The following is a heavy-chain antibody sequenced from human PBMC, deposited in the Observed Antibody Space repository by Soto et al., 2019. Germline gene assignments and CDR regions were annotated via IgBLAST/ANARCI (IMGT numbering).Heavy chain of an antibody. CDR1: GYTLTELS. V-gene: IGHV1-24*01. D-gene: IGHD3-10*01. Sequence: ASVKVSCKVSGYTLTELSMHWVRQAPGKGLEWMGGFDPEDGETIYAQKFQGRVTMTEDTSTDTAYMELSSLRSGDTAVYYCATEPPRGSGSYPHYYYYMDVWGKGTTVTVSS. CDR2: FDPEDGET. CDR3: ATEPPRGSGSYPHYYYYMDV. J-gene: IGHJ6*03.